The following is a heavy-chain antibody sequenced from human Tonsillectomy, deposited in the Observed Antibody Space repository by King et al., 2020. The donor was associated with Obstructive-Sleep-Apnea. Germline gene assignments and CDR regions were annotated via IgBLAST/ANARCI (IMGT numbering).Heavy chain of an antibody. CDR1: GFTFSNYV. D-gene: IGHD3-22*01. CDR2: ISGSAGST. Sequence: VQLVESGGGLVQPGGSLRLSCAASGFTFSNYVMSWVRQAPGKGLEWVSSISGSAGSTYYADSVKGRFTISRDNSKNTLYLQMNSLRAEDTAVFYCAGRHYDSAGYYYGFDHWGQGTLVTVSS. J-gene: IGHJ4*02. CDR3: AGRHYDSAGYYYGFDH. V-gene: IGHV3-23*04.